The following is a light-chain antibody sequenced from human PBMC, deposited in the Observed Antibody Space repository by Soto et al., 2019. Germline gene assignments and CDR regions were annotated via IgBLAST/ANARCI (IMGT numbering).Light chain of an antibody. V-gene: IGLV2-14*01. CDR2: EVS. Sequence: QSVLTQPASVSGSPGQSITISCTGTSSDVGGYNSVSWYQQHPGKAPKLMIYEVSDRPLGVSNRFSGSKSGNTASLTISGLQAEDEADYYCSSHTTSSTPSYVFGTGTKVTV. CDR1: SSDVGGYNS. CDR3: SSHTTSSTPSYV. J-gene: IGLJ1*01.